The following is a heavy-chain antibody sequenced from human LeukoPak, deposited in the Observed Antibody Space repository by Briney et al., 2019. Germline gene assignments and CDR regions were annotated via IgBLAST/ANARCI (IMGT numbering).Heavy chain of an antibody. CDR1: GFTFSTYV. V-gene: IGHV3-23*01. J-gene: IGHJ4*02. Sequence: PGGSLRLSCAASGFTFSTYVMSWVRQAPGKGLEWVSGISGSGGNTYYADSVKGRFTISRDNAKNKLYLQMNSLRAEDTAVYYCAKEAPHCSSTSCYVEFWGQGPLVTVSS. D-gene: IGHD2-2*01. CDR2: ISGSGGNT. CDR3: AKEAPHCSSTSCYVEF.